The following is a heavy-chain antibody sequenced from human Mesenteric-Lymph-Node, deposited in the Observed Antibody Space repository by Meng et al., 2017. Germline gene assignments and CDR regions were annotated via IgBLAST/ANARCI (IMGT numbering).Heavy chain of an antibody. D-gene: IGHD6-19*01. CDR1: GDTFSSYS. V-gene: IGHV1-69*13. CDR2: IIPLFGTT. Sequence: QVQLVQSGAEVKKPGASVKLSCTASGDTFSSYSFSWVRQAPGQGLEWMGGIIPLFGTTNYAQRFQGRITITADKSTSTAYMDLSSLRSEDTAIYYCARVRIAVAGAFDSWGQGTLVTVSS. J-gene: IGHJ4*02. CDR3: ARVRIAVAGAFDS.